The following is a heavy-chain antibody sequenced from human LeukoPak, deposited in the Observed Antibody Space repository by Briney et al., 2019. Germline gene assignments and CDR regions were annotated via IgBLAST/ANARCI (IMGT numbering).Heavy chain of an antibody. J-gene: IGHJ6*03. CDR1: GFTFDDYA. V-gene: IGHV3-43*02. CDR2: ISGDGGST. CDR3: AKETASQLPYYYYYYYYMDV. Sequence: PGGSLRLFCAASGFTFDDYAMHWVRQAPGKGLEWVSLISGDGGSTYYADSVKGRFTISRDNSKNSLYLQMNSLRTEDTALYYCAKETASQLPYYYYYYYYMDVWGKGTTVTVSS. D-gene: IGHD2-2*01.